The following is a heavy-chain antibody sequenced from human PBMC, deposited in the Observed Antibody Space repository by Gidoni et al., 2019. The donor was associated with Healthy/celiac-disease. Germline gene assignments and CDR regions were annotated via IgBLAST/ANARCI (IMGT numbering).Heavy chain of an antibody. CDR1: GGSVSSGSYY. Sequence: QVQLQESGPGLVRPSETLSLTCTVSGGSVSSGSYYWSWLRQPPGKGLEWIGYIYYSGRTNYNPSLKSRVTISVDTAKNQFSLKLSAVTAADTAVYYCARVSPEMATIQPLYYFDYWGQGTLVTVSS. D-gene: IGHD5-12*01. CDR3: ARVSPEMATIQPLYYFDY. J-gene: IGHJ4*02. V-gene: IGHV4-61*01. CDR2: IYYSGRT.